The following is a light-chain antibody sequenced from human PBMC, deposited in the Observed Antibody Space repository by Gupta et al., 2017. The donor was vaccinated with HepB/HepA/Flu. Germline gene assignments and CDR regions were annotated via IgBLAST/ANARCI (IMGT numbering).Light chain of an antibody. CDR2: DAS. J-gene: IGKJ3*01. CDR1: QDIGNY. Sequence: DIQMTQSPASLSASVGDRVTITCQATQDIGNYLNWYQQKSGKAPKLLIYDASNLETGVPSRFSGSGSGTDFFLVISSLQPEDFATYYCQQEDTLPLTFGHGTTVDIK. CDR3: QQEDTLPLT. V-gene: IGKV1-33*01.